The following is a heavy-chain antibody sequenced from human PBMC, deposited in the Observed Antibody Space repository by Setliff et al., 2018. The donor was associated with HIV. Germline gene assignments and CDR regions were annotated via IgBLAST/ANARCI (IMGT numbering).Heavy chain of an antibody. V-gene: IGHV3-20*04. CDR3: ATRTGIQLWSGDFDY. CDR2: INWNGGST. D-gene: IGHD5-18*01. Sequence: PGGSLRLSCAASGFTFDDYGMSWVRQAPGKGLEWVSGINWNGGSTGYADSVKGRFTISRDNAKNSLYLRMNSLRAEDTALYYCATRTGIQLWSGDFDYWGQGTLVTVSS. J-gene: IGHJ4*02. CDR1: GFTFDDYG.